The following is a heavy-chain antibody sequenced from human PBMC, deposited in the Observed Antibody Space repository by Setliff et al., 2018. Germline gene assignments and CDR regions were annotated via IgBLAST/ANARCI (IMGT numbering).Heavy chain of an antibody. CDR1: GYTFTTYG. CDR3: ARGYCTNGLCYSSYYYMDV. Sequence: ASVKVSCKASGYTFTTYGVAWVRQAPGQGLEWLGWISGYNGNTNYAQRFQGRVTTTIDTSTNTAYMELSSLRSEDTAVYYCARGYCTNGLCYSSYYYMDVWGKGTTVTVSS. V-gene: IGHV1-18*01. D-gene: IGHD2-8*01. CDR2: ISGYNGNT. J-gene: IGHJ6*03.